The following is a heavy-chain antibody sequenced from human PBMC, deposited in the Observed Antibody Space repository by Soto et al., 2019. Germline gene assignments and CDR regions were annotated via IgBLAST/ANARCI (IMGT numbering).Heavy chain of an antibody. CDR3: AREYSSSSQYLYFDV. D-gene: IGHD6-6*01. CDR2: IIPITGTT. V-gene: IGHV1-69*01. J-gene: IGHJ2*01. Sequence: QVQLVQSGAEVKKPGSSVKVSCKVSGGIFSSYAIGWVRQAPGRGLEWMAGIIPITGTTNHAQKFQGRVTVTADESTTTVYMELSSLTAEDTAVYYCAREYSSSSQYLYFDVWGRGTLVTVSS. CDR1: GGIFSSYA.